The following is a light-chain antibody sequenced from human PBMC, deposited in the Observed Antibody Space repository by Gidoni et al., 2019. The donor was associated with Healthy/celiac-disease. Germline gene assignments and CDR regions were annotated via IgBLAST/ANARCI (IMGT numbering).Light chain of an antibody. CDR2: DAS. V-gene: IGKV1-33*01. CDR3: QQYDNRPVT. J-gene: IGKJ2*01. Sequence: DIQMTKSPSSLSAYVGDRVTITCQASQDISNYLTWYQQKPGKAPKLLIYDASNLDTGVPSRFSGSGSGTDFTFTISSLQPEDIATYYCQQYDNRPVTFGQGTKLEIK. CDR1: QDISNY.